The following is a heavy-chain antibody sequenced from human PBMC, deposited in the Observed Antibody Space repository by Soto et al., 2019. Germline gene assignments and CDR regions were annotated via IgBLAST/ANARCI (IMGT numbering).Heavy chain of an antibody. CDR2: IYFNGNT. CDR1: GVSISDTSYY. CDR3: ARQGSY. V-gene: IGHV4-39*01. J-gene: IGHJ4*02. Sequence: QLQLQESGPGLVKPSETLSLTCNVSGVSISDTSYYWGWIRQPPGKGLEWIGTIYFNGNTFYNPSLKSRHTISVDTSKNHFSLRLTSVTAADTAVYYCARQGSYWGQGTLVAVSS.